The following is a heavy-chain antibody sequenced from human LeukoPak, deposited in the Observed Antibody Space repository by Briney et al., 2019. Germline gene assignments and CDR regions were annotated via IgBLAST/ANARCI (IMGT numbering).Heavy chain of an antibody. CDR1: GGTFSSYA. J-gene: IGHJ6*02. Sequence: SVKVSCKASGGTFSSYAISWVRQAPGQGLEWMGGIIPIFGTANYAQKFQGRVTITADESTSTAYMELSSLRSEDTALYYCARTRLNSDPTTPLPYYYYGMDVWGQETTVTVSS. D-gene: IGHD1-14*01. V-gene: IGHV1-69*13. CDR2: IIPIFGTA. CDR3: ARTRLNSDPTTPLPYYYYGMDV.